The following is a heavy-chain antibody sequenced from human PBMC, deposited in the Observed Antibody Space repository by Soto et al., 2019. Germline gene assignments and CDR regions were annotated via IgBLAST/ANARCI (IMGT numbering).Heavy chain of an antibody. J-gene: IGHJ4*02. D-gene: IGHD3-22*01. CDR3: AKTSYDSSGYFLYYFAH. CDR2: ISGSGGTT. Sequence: GGSLRLSCAASGFTFISYAMRRVRQAPGKGLEWVSLISGSGGTTYYADSVKGRFTISRDNSKNTLYLQMNSLRAEDTAVYYCAKTSYDSSGYFLYYFAHWGQGTLVTVSS. V-gene: IGHV3-23*01. CDR1: GFTFISYA.